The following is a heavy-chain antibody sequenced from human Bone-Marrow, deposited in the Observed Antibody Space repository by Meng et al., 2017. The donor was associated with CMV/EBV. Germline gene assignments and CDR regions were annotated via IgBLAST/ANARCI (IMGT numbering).Heavy chain of an antibody. D-gene: IGHD2-2*01. CDR3: ARDHSRFCTRTSCYSGYYYYVMDV. J-gene: IGHJ6*02. V-gene: IGHV3-11*01. CDR1: GFTFSDYS. CDR2: ISSSGSTI. Sequence: GESLKISCAASGFTFSDYSMSWIRQAPGKGLEWISYISSSGSTIYYADSVKGRFTISRDNAKNSLYLQMNSLGAEDMAVYYCARDHSRFCTRTSCYSGYYYYVMDVWGQGTTVTVPS.